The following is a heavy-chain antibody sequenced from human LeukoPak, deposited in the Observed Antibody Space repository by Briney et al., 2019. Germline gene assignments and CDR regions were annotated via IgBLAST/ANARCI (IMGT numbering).Heavy chain of an antibody. D-gene: IGHD3-3*01. Sequence: GGSLRLSCAASGFTFSDYYMSWIRQAPGKGLEWVSYISSSGSTIYYADSVKGRFTISRDNAKNSLYLQMNSLRAEDTAVYHCARAHYDFWSGFFDYWGQGTLVTVSS. CDR2: ISSSGSTI. CDR1: GFTFSDYY. CDR3: ARAHYDFWSGFFDY. V-gene: IGHV3-11*01. J-gene: IGHJ4*02.